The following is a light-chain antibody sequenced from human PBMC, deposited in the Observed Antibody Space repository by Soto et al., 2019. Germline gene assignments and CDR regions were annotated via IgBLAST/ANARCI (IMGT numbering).Light chain of an antibody. V-gene: IGKV3-20*01. J-gene: IGKJ1*01. CDR1: QSVSSY. Sequence: EIVLTQSPATLSLSPGERSTLSCRASQSVSSYLAWYQQRPGQAPRLLVSDASSRATGIPDRFSGSGSGTDFTLTISRLEPEDFPVYYCQQYGSSGTFGQGTKVDIK. CDR3: QQYGSSGT. CDR2: DAS.